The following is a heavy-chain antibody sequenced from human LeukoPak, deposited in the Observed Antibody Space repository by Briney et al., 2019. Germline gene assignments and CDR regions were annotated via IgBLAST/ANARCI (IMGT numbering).Heavy chain of an antibody. D-gene: IGHD3-10*01. J-gene: IGHJ6*03. V-gene: IGHV4-34*01. CDR3: IRARYYYGSGRVYYYYYYMDV. CDR1: GGSFSGYY. CDR2: INHSGST. Sequence: SETLSLTCAVYGGSFSGYYWSWIRQPPGKGLEWIGEINHSGSTNYNPSLKSRVTISVDTSKNQFSLKLSSVTAADTAVYYCIRARYYYGSGRVYYYYYYMDVWGKGTTVTISS.